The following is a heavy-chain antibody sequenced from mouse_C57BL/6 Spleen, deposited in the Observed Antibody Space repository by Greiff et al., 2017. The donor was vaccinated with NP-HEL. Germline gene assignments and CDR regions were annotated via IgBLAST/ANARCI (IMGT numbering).Heavy chain of an antibody. J-gene: IGHJ4*01. V-gene: IGHV14-4*01. Sequence: VQLQQSGAELVRPGASVKLSCTASGFNIKDDYMHWVKQRPEQGLEWIGWIDPGNGDTEYASKVQGKATITADTSANTAYLQLSSLTSEDTAVYYCTGMGGDYERGDMDYWGQGTSVTVSS. CDR1: GFNIKDDY. D-gene: IGHD2-13*01. CDR3: TGMGGDYERGDMDY. CDR2: IDPGNGDT.